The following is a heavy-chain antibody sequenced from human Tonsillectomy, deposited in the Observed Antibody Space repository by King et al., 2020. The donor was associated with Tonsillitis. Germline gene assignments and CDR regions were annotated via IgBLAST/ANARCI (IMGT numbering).Heavy chain of an antibody. CDR1: EYTFTNYW. CDR3: ARGYCSGVSCYYYYALDV. CDR2: IDPSDSYT. J-gene: IGHJ6*02. V-gene: IGHV5-10-1*03. D-gene: IGHD2-15*01. Sequence: QLVQSGAEVKKLGESLRISCKGSEYTFTNYWISWVRQMPGKGLEWMGRIDPSDSYTAYSPSFQGHVSFSVDKSISTAYLQWSSLKASDTAVYYCARGYCSGVSCYYYYALDVWGQGTTVTVSS.